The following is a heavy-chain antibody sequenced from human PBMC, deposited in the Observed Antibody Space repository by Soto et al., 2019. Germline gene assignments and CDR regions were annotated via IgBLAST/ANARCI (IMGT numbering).Heavy chain of an antibody. CDR2: ISYDGSNK. Sequence: QVQLVESGGGVVQPGRSLRLSCAASGFTFSSYGMHWVRQAPGKGLEWVAVISYDGSNKYYADSVKGRFTISRDNSKNTLYLQMNSLRAEDTAVYYCAKIYPFEYSSSLENCFDPWCQGTPVTVSS. J-gene: IGHJ5*02. CDR3: AKIYPFEYSSSLENCFDP. CDR1: GFTFSSYG. V-gene: IGHV3-30*18. D-gene: IGHD6-6*01.